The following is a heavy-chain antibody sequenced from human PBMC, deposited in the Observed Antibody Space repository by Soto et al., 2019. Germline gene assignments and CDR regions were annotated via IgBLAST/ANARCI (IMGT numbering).Heavy chain of an antibody. J-gene: IGHJ4*01. V-gene: IGHV4-34*01. CDR2: INHSGST. D-gene: IGHD3-22*01. CDR1: GGSFSGYY. CDR3: ATYPKYYYDSNDFYFDY. Sequence: SETLSLTCAVYGGSFSGYYWSWILQPPWKGLEWIGEINHSGSTNYNPSLKSRVTISVDTSKNQFSLKLSSVTAADTAVYYCATYPKYYYDSNDFYFDYWGHGTLVTVSS.